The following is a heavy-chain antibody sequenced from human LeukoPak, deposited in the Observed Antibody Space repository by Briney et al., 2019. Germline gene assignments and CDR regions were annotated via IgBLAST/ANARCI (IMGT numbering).Heavy chain of an antibody. Sequence: PSETLSLTCAVSGYSIRSGYYWGWIRQPPGKGLEWIGSIYHSGSTYYNPSLKSRVTISVDTSKNQFSPKLSSVTAADTAVYYCARVVSAYSSSQGYYFDYWGQGTLVTVSS. V-gene: IGHV4-38-2*01. J-gene: IGHJ4*02. CDR2: IYHSGST. CDR1: GYSIRSGYY. CDR3: ARVVSAYSSSQGYYFDY. D-gene: IGHD6-13*01.